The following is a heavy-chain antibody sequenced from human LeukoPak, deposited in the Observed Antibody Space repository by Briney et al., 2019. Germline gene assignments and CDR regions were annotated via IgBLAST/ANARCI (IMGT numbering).Heavy chain of an antibody. CDR2: IKQDGREK. CDR3: ARESYDSSGYDNWFDP. CDR1: GFTFSSYW. Sequence: GGSLRLSCAASGFTFSSYWMSWVRQAPGKGLEWVANIKQDGREKYYVDSVKGRFTISRDNAKNSLYLQMNSLRAEDTAVYYCARESYDSSGYDNWFDPWGQGTLVTVSS. J-gene: IGHJ5*02. V-gene: IGHV3-7*01. D-gene: IGHD3-22*01.